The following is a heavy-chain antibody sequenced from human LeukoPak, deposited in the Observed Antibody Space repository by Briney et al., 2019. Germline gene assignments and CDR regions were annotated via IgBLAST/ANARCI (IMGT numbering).Heavy chain of an antibody. CDR3: ARDRRPPLEWQWDY. CDR1: GYTFTSYD. D-gene: IGHD3-3*01. J-gene: IGHJ4*02. V-gene: IGHV1-8*02. Sequence: GASVKVSCKASGYTFTSYDINWVRQATGQGLEWMGWMNPNSGNTGYAQKFQGRVTMTRDMSTSTVYMELSSLRSEDTAVYYCARDRRPPLEWQWDYWGQGTLVTVSS. CDR2: MNPNSGNT.